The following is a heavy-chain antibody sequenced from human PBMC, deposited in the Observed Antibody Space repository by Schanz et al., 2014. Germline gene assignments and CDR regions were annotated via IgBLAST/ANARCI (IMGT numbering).Heavy chain of an antibody. D-gene: IGHD6-13*01. J-gene: IGHJ4*02. CDR3: ARLDSSSWYPRY. CDR1: GFTFSSYY. V-gene: IGHV3-11*01. Sequence: QVQLVESGGGLVKPGGSLRLSCAASGFTFSSYYMSWIRQAPGKGLEWVSSIISTGGTIYYVDSVRGRFTTSRDNGKKSMYLQMNSLRAEDTAVYYCARLDSSSWYPRYWGQGTLVTVSS. CDR2: IISTGGTI.